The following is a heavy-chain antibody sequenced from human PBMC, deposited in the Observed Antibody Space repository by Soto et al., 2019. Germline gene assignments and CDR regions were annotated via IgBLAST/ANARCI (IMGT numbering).Heavy chain of an antibody. CDR3: VRKWFGELFWYFDL. J-gene: IGHJ2*01. CDR2: IGTAGDT. D-gene: IGHD3-10*01. Sequence: EVQLVESGGGLAQPGGSLRLSCAASGFTFSSYDMHWVRQATGKGLEWVSAIGTAGDTYYPGSVKGRFTISRENAKNSLYLQMNSLRAEDTAVYYCVRKWFGELFWYFDLWGRGTLVTVSS. CDR1: GFTFSSYD. V-gene: IGHV3-13*01.